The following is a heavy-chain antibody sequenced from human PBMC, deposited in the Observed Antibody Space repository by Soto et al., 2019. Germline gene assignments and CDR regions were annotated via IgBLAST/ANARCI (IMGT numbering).Heavy chain of an antibody. CDR3: ATNIVGVFDY. CDR2: IKQDGSEK. D-gene: IGHD1-26*01. CDR1: RFTLRCFW. Sequence: GGSLRLSCAASRFTLRCFWMSWVRQAPGKGLEWVANIKQDGSEKYYVDSVKGRFTISRDNAKNSLYLQMNSLRAEDTAVYYCATNIVGVFDYWGQGT. J-gene: IGHJ4*02. V-gene: IGHV3-7*01.